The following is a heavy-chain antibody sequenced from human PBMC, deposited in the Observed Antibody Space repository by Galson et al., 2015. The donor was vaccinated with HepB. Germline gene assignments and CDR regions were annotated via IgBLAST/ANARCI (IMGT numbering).Heavy chain of an antibody. Sequence: SLRLSCAASGFTFGDYTMSWFRQAPGKGLEWVGSIRSKAYGGTTEYVASVKRRFTISRHDSKSIAYLQINSLKTEDTAVYYCTGDRKGGDGPFDYWGQGTLVTVSS. J-gene: IGHJ4*02. CDR3: TGDRKGGDGPFDY. CDR1: GFTFGDYT. D-gene: IGHD3-16*01. CDR2: IRSKAYGGTT. V-gene: IGHV3-49*03.